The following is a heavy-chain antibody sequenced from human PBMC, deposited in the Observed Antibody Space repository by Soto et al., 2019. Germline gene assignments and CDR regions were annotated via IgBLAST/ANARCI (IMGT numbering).Heavy chain of an antibody. CDR2: IYYSGNT. J-gene: IGHJ4*02. D-gene: IGHD3-22*01. CDR3: AREGYDTSGYYYFFV. CDR1: GGSISNYY. Sequence: QVQLQESGPGLVKPSETLSLTCSVSGGSISNYYWSWIRQPPGKGLEWIGYIYYSGNTNYNPSLKSRVTISVDTSKHQFSLKLSSVTAADTAVYYCAREGYDTSGYYYFFVWGQGTLVTVSS. V-gene: IGHV4-59*01.